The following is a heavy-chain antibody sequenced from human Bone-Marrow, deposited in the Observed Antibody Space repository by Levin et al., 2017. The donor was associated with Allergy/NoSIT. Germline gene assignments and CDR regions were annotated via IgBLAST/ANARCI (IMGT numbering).Heavy chain of an antibody. D-gene: IGHD2-2*01. CDR3: ARQAVPAAMNGFDS. Sequence: TSETLSLTCTVSGASISSFYWSWIRQPPGKGLEWIGYIYYSGCTNYSPSLKSRVSMSADMSRNQVYLTMSSVTAADTAVYYCARQAVPAAMNGFDSWGQGTLVTVSS. CDR2: IYYSGCT. CDR1: GASISSFY. J-gene: IGHJ5*01. V-gene: IGHV4-59*08.